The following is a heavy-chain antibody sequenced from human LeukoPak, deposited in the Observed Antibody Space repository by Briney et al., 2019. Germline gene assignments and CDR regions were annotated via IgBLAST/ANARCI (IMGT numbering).Heavy chain of an antibody. J-gene: IGHJ3*02. Sequence: GASVKVSCKASGYTFTSYGISWVRQAPGQGLEWMGWISAYNGNTNYAQKLQGRVTMTTDTSTSTAYMELRSLRSDDTAVYYCARAMVRGVIMSAFDIWGQGTMVTVSS. CDR3: ARAMVRGVIMSAFDI. CDR1: GYTFTSYG. V-gene: IGHV1-18*01. CDR2: ISAYNGNT. D-gene: IGHD3-10*01.